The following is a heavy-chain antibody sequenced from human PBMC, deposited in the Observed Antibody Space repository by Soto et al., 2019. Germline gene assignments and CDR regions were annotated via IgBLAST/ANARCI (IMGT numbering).Heavy chain of an antibody. CDR3: ARDGITMIVVVDAFDI. Sequence: GGSLRLSCAASGFTFSNYWMSWVRQAPGKGLEWVANIKQDGSEKYYVDSVKGRFTISRDNAKNSLYLQMNSLRAEDTAVYYCARDGITMIVVVDAFDIWGQGTMVTVSS. D-gene: IGHD3-22*01. CDR1: GFTFSNYW. V-gene: IGHV3-7*03. CDR2: IKQDGSEK. J-gene: IGHJ3*02.